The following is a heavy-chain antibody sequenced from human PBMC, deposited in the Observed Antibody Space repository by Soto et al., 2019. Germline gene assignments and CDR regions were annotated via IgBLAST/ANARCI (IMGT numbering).Heavy chain of an antibody. CDR1: GFTFRDYA. J-gene: IGHJ6*02. CDR2: ISYDGSST. CDR3: ARQRMAARKYFHKYLDV. D-gene: IGHD6-6*01. Sequence: QVHLEESGGGVVQPGRSLRLSCAASGFTFRDYAFHWVRQAPGKGLEWVTLISYDGSSTLFADSVKGRFTISRDNSQKTLYLQMNSLRAVDKAVYYCARQRMAARKYFHKYLDVWGQGTTVIVSS. V-gene: IGHV3-30-3*01.